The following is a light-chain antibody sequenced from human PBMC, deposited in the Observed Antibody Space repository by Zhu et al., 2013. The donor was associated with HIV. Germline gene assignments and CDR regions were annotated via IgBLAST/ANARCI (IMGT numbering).Light chain of an antibody. Sequence: DIQMTQSPSSLSASVGDRVTITCRASQDIRNHLGWYQQKPGKAPRRLIYKASSLESGVPSRFSGSGSGTEFTLTISSLQPDDFATYYCQQYNSYPWTFGQGTKVEIK. CDR1: QDIRNH. J-gene: IGKJ1*01. CDR3: QQYNSYPWT. V-gene: IGKV1-17*01. CDR2: KAS.